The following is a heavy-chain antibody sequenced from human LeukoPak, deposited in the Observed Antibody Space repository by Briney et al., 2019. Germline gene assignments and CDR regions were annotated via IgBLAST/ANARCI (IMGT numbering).Heavy chain of an antibody. Sequence: GGSLRLSCAASGFTFSTFAMSWVRQAPGKGLEWVSAITSAGSTYYAESVKGRFTISRDNSKNPLYLQMNSLRAADTAVYYCAKDRGYWGQGTLVTVSS. CDR1: GFTFSTFA. CDR2: ITSAGST. V-gene: IGHV3-23*01. J-gene: IGHJ4*02. CDR3: AKDRGY.